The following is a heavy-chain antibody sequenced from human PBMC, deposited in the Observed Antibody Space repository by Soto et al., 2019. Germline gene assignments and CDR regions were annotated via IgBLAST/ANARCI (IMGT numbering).Heavy chain of an antibody. J-gene: IGHJ6*02. CDR3: ARLVVPAAIGGGGYYYYYGMDV. CDR2: IDPSDSYT. CDR1: GFSFTSYW. Sequence: SGESLKISCKGSGFSFTSYWISWVRQMPGKGLEWMGRIDPSDSYTNYSPSFQGHVTISADKSISTAYLQWSSLKASDTAMYYCARLVVPAAIGGGGYYYYYGMDVWGQGTTVTVSS. V-gene: IGHV5-10-1*01. D-gene: IGHD2-2*02.